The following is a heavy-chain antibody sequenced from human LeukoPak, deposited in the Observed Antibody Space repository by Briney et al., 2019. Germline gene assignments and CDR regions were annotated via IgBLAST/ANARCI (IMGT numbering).Heavy chain of an antibody. D-gene: IGHD2-15*01. J-gene: IGHJ4*02. Sequence: PGGSLRLSCAASGFTFSSYGMHWVRQAPGKGLEWVTDIWYDGSNKYNADSVKGRFTICRDNSKNTVYLQMNSLRAEDTAVYYCAKGGVKYCSGDSCDDYFDYWGQGTLVTVSS. V-gene: IGHV3-33*06. CDR1: GFTFSSYG. CDR2: IWYDGSNK. CDR3: AKGGVKYCSGDSCDDYFDY.